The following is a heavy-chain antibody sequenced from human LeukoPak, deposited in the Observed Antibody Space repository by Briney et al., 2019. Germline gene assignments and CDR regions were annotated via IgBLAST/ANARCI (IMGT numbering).Heavy chain of an antibody. D-gene: IGHD2-21*01. CDR3: ARDGIAYCGGDCYFDAEYFQH. J-gene: IGHJ1*01. CDR2: ISSSSSTI. V-gene: IGHV3-48*01. Sequence: PGGSLRLSCAASGFTFSSYSMNWVRQAPGKGLEWVSYISSSSSTIYYADSVKGRFTISRDNAKNSLYLQMNSLRAEDTAVYYCARDGIAYCGGDCYFDAEYFQHWGQGTLVTVSS. CDR1: GFTFSSYS.